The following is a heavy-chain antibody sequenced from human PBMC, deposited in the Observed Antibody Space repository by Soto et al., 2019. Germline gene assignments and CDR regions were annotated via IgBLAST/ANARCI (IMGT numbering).Heavy chain of an antibody. Sequence: SETLPLTCIVAGGSITRRSSYWAWTRQPPGKGREWVGTFYDGNTYHNPSLRSRITIAVDTSKNQFSLKLKSVAAADTAFYYCAATRGLAVGGSFDYWGQGMLVTAPQ. CDR3: AATRGLAVGGSFDY. J-gene: IGHJ4*02. CDR1: GGSITRRSSY. CDR2: FYDGNT. D-gene: IGHD3-10*01. V-gene: IGHV4-39*01.